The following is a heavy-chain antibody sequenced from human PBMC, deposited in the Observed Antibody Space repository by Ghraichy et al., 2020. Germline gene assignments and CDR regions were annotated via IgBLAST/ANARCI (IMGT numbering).Heavy chain of an antibody. Sequence: ASVKVSCKASGYTVTRNAMHWVRQAPGQRLEWMGWINTDNGNAKYSQKFQGRVTITRDTSANTAYMELSSLRSEDTAVYYCARDDGSTRCFDYWGQGTLVTVSS. J-gene: IGHJ4*02. V-gene: IGHV1-3*04. D-gene: IGHD6-13*01. CDR2: INTDNGNA. CDR3: ARDDGSTRCFDY. CDR1: GYTVTRNA.